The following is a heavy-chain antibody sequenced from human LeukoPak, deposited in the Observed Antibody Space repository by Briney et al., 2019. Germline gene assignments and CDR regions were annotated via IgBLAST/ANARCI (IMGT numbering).Heavy chain of an antibody. J-gene: IGHJ4*02. CDR3: VREGGDWEFDY. CDR1: GFTFSSYS. Sequence: GGSLRLSCAASGFTFSSYSMNWVRQAPGKGLEWVSYISSSSSTIYYADSVKGRFTISRDNAKSSLYLQMNSLRVEDTALYYCVREGGDWEFDYWGQGTLVTVSS. V-gene: IGHV3-48*04. D-gene: IGHD1-26*01. CDR2: ISSSSSTI.